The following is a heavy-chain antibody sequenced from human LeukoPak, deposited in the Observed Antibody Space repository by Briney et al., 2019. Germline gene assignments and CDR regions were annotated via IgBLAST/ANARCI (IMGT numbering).Heavy chain of an antibody. D-gene: IGHD4-11*01. Sequence: SETLSLTCRVSGGSFSSSSFYWAWIRQPPGKGLEWIGSFYYRGTVYYNPSLRSRVTISVDKSKNQFSLRLGAVTASDTAVYYCAKKNSHYVIEYNWFDPWGQGTLVTVSS. CDR2: FYYRGTV. J-gene: IGHJ5*02. CDR3: AKKNSHYVIEYNWFDP. CDR1: GGSFSSSSFY. V-gene: IGHV4-39*01.